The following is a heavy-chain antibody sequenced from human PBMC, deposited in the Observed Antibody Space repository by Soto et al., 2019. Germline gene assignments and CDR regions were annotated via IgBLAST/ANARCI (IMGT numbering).Heavy chain of an antibody. CDR3: ARTSTSGTRVDY. J-gene: IGHJ4*02. CDR1: GGSISTSNW. D-gene: IGHD1-1*01. V-gene: IGHV4-4*01. Sequence: QVQLQESGPGLVKPSGTLSLTCAVSGGSISTSNWWNWVRQPPGKGLEWIGEVYHSGSTNYNPSFKSRVAMSVDKSKNQCSLKLNSVTAADTARYCCARTSTSGTRVDYWGQGSLVTVSS. CDR2: VYHSGST.